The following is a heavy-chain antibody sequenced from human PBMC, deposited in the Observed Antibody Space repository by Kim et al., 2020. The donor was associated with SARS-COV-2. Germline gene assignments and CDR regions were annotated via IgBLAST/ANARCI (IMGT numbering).Heavy chain of an antibody. J-gene: IGHJ6*02. Sequence: SETLSLTCAVYGGSFSGYYWSWIRQPPGKGLEWIGEINHSGSTNYNPSLKSRVTISVDTSKNQFSLKLSSVTAADTAVYYCARGRGREYYGSGSYPYYYYYYGMDVWGQGTTVTVSS. CDR3: ARGRGREYYGSGSYPYYYYYYGMDV. CDR2: INHSGST. CDR1: GGSFSGYY. D-gene: IGHD3-10*01. V-gene: IGHV4-34*01.